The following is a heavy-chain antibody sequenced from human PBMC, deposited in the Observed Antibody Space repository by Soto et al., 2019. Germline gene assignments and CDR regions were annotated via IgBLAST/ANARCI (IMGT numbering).Heavy chain of an antibody. CDR3: ARDALRAATEGYWLDP. J-gene: IGHJ5*02. CDR2: ISAYNGNT. CDR1: GYTFTSYG. D-gene: IGHD2-15*01. Sequence: GASVKVSCKASGYTFTSYGISWVRQAPGQGLEWMGWISAYNGNTNYAQKLQGRVTMTTDTSTSTAYMELRSLRSDDTAVYYCARDALRAATEGYWLDPCGQGPLVTVYS. V-gene: IGHV1-18*01.